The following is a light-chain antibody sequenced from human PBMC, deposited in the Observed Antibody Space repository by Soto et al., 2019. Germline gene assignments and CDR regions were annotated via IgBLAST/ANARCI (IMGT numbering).Light chain of an antibody. CDR1: QSFTRS. CDR3: QQYNTWPRT. Sequence: ETVVTQSPATLSVSPGETASLSCRASQSFTRSLARYQQKPGQAPRLLIYGASTRATGIPARFTGSGSGTEFTLTISNLQSEDFAVYYCQQYNTWPRTFGQGTKVEMK. V-gene: IGKV3-15*01. J-gene: IGKJ1*01. CDR2: GAS.